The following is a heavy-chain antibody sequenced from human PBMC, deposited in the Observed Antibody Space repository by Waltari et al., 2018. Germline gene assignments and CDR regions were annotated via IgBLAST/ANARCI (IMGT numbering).Heavy chain of an antibody. D-gene: IGHD6-19*01. Sequence: QVQLVESGGGVVQPGRSLRLSCAASGFTFSSYGMHWVRQAPGKGLEWVAVISYDGSNKDYADSVKGRFTIARDNSKNTLYLQMNSLRAEDTAVYYCAKAAGISYYFDYWGQGTLVTVSS. CDR2: ISYDGSNK. CDR1: GFTFSSYG. V-gene: IGHV3-30*18. J-gene: IGHJ4*02. CDR3: AKAAGISYYFDY.